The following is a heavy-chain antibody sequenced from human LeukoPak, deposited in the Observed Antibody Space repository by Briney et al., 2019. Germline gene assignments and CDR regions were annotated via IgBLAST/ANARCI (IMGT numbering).Heavy chain of an antibody. CDR1: GYTFTDYY. CDR2: INPDSGVT. Sequence: ASVKVSCKASGYTFTDYYMHWVRQAPGQGLEWMRWINPDSGVTNYAQKFQGRVTMTRDTSVSTAYMELSRLRSDDTAMYYCARDRVVPYADDAFDIWGQGTMVTVSS. CDR3: ARDRVVPYADDAFDI. J-gene: IGHJ3*02. D-gene: IGHD2-2*01. V-gene: IGHV1-2*02.